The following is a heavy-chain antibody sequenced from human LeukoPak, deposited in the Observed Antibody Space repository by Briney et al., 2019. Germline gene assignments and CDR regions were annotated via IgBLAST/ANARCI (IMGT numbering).Heavy chain of an antibody. Sequence: PGGSLRLSCAASGLTFSRYAMSWVRQAPGKGLDWVSGISGSGGSTYYARSVKGRFTISRDNSKNTLYLQMNSLRAEDTAVYYCAKYSSSSPYFDYWGQGTLVTVSS. J-gene: IGHJ4*02. CDR1: GLTFSRYA. V-gene: IGHV3-23*01. CDR3: AKYSSSSPYFDY. D-gene: IGHD6-6*01. CDR2: ISGSGGST.